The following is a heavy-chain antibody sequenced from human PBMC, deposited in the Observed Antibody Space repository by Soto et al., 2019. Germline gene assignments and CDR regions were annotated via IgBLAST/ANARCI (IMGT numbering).Heavy chain of an antibody. CDR3: ASMRITMIVVVINY. Sequence: QLQLQESGPGLVKPSETLSLTCTVSGGSISSSSYYWGWIRQPPGKGLEWIGSIYYSGSTYYNPSLKSRVTISVDTSKNQFSLKLSSVTAADTAVYYCASMRITMIVVVINYWGQGTLVTVSS. V-gene: IGHV4-39*01. D-gene: IGHD3-22*01. J-gene: IGHJ4*02. CDR2: IYYSGST. CDR1: GGSISSSSYY.